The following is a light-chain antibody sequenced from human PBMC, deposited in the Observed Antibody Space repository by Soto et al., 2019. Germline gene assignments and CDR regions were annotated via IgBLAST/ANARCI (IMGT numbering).Light chain of an antibody. Sequence: EIVMTQSPATLSVSPGEGATLSCRASQSVHRDLAWYQQKPGQAPRLLIYDASTRATGIPARFSGSGSGTEFTLTISSRQSEDFAVYYWQQYTNWPPLTFGGGTKVEI. CDR1: QSVHRD. CDR2: DAS. CDR3: QQYTNWPPLT. V-gene: IGKV3-15*01. J-gene: IGKJ4*01.